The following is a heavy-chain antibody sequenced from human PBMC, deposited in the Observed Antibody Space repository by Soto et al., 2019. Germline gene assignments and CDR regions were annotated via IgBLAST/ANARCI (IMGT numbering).Heavy chain of an antibody. CDR3: ARLFGVGDY. CDR1: VGSISISSYY. J-gene: IGHJ4*02. CDR2: IYYSGST. V-gene: IGHV4-39*01. D-gene: IGHD3-3*01. Sequence: PSETLSLTCTVSVGSISISSYYWGWIRQPPGKGLEWIGSIYYSGSTYYNPSLKSRVTISVGTSKNQFSLKLSSVTAADTAVYSCARLFGVGDYWGQGTLVTVSS.